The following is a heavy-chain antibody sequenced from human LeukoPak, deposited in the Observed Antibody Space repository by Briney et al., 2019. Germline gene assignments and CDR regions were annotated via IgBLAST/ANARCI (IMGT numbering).Heavy chain of an antibody. CDR1: GYTFTSYF. CDR3: ARDRGDCGGDCYSYASKENDAFDI. CDR2: INPSGGST. Sequence: ASVKVSCKASGYTFTSYFIHWVRQAPGQGLEWMGIINPSGGSTSYAQKFQGRVTMTRDTSISTAYMELSRLRSDDTAVYYCARDRGDCGGDCYSYASKENDAFDIWGQGTMVTVSS. J-gene: IGHJ3*02. D-gene: IGHD2-21*02. V-gene: IGHV1-46*01.